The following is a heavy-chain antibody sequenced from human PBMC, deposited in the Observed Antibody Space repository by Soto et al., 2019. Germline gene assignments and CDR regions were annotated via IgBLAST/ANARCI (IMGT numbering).Heavy chain of an antibody. Sequence: PSETLSLTCTVSGGSINSGGYYWSWIRQHPGKGLEWIGKIFYTGSTSYNPSLKSRVNISVDTSKKQFSLKLTSVTAADTAVYYCARVHVMVVAGSTFDYWGHGTLVTVSS. D-gene: IGHD6-19*01. CDR2: IFYTGST. V-gene: IGHV4-31*03. CDR3: ARVHVMVVAGSTFDY. J-gene: IGHJ4*01. CDR1: GGSINSGGYY.